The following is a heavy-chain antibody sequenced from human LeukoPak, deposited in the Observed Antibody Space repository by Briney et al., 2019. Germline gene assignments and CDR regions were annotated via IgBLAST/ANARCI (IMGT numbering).Heavy chain of an antibody. Sequence: GGSLRLSCAASGFTFNTYWIHWLRQAPAKGLVWVSRISTDWTTTTYADSVKGRFTISRDNAKSTVYLQMNNLRAEDTALYYCARGTYPLDYWGQGTLVTVSS. CDR3: ARGTYPLDY. D-gene: IGHD2-21*01. CDR2: ISTDWTTT. CDR1: GFTFNTYW. J-gene: IGHJ4*02. V-gene: IGHV3-74*01.